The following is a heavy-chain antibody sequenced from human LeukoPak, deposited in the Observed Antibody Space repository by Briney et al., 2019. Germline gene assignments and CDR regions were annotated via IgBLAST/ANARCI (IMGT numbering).Heavy chain of an antibody. V-gene: IGHV3-7*01. J-gene: IGHJ3*02. CDR2: IKQDGSEK. Sequence: GGSLRLSCAASGFTFSSYWMSWVRQAPGKGLEWVANIKQDGSEKYYVDSVKGRFTISRDNAKNTLYLQMNSLRAEDTAVYYCAREDYDSTYAFDIWGQGTMVTVSS. D-gene: IGHD3-22*01. CDR3: AREDYDSTYAFDI. CDR1: GFTFSSYW.